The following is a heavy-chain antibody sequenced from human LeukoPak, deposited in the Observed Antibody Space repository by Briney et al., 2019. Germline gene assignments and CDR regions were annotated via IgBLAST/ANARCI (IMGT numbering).Heavy chain of an antibody. D-gene: IGHD2-15*01. V-gene: IGHV3-30*04. J-gene: IGHJ4*02. Sequence: GGSLRLSCAASGFTFSSYAMHWVRQAPGKGLEWVAVISYDGSNKYYADSVKGRFTISRDNSKNTLYLQMNSLRAEDTAVYYCARESFALLYDYWGQGTLVTVSS. CDR2: ISYDGSNK. CDR1: GFTFSSYA. CDR3: ARESFALLYDY.